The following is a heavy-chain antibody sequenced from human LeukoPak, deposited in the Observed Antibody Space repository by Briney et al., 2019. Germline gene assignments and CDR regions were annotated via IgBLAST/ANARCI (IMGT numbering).Heavy chain of an antibody. V-gene: IGHV3-23*01. D-gene: IGHD1-26*01. J-gene: IGHJ4*02. Sequence: PGGSLRLSCAASGFTFSSYAMSWVRQAPGKGLEWVSAISGSGGSTYYADSAKGRFTISRDNSKNTLYLQMNSLRAEDTAVYYCAKDDRGTTTPYYFDYWGQGTLVTVSS. CDR2: ISGSGGST. CDR3: AKDDRGTTTPYYFDY. CDR1: GFTFSSYA.